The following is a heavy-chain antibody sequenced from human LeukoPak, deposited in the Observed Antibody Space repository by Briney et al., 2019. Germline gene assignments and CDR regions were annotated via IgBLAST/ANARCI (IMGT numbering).Heavy chain of an antibody. V-gene: IGHV3-30*04. CDR3: ASSGDYYDSNYYMDV. D-gene: IGHD3-22*01. CDR1: GFTFSSYA. CDR2: ISYDGSNK. J-gene: IGHJ6*03. Sequence: QSGGSLRLSCAASGFTFSSYAMHWVRQAPGKGLEWVAVISYDGSNKYYADSVKGRFTISRDNSKNTLYLQMNSLRAEDTAVYYCASSGDYYDSNYYMDVWGKGTTVTVSS.